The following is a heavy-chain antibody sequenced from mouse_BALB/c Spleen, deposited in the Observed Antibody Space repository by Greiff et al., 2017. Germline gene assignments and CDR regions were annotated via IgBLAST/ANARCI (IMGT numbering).Heavy chain of an antibody. CDR3: ARSDYGSSYAWFAY. Sequence: VQLKQSGAELVRPGALVKLSCKASGFNIKDYYMHWVKQRPEQGLEWIGWIDPENGNTIYDPKFQGKASITADTSSNTAYLQLSSLTSEDTAVYYCARSDYGSSYAWFAYWGQGTLVTVSA. CDR2: IDPENGNT. V-gene: IGHV14-1*02. J-gene: IGHJ3*01. D-gene: IGHD1-1*01. CDR1: GFNIKDYY.